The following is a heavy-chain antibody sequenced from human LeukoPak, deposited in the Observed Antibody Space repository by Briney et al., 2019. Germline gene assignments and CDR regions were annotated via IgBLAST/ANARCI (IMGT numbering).Heavy chain of an antibody. CDR3: AKDWRRIVVVGPITRHGDYMDV. CDR1: GFTFSRYW. Sequence: PGGSLRLSCAASGFTFSRYWMHWVRQAPGKGLVWVSRIDTDGSHAYYADSVEGRFTISRDNAKNTLYLQMNSLRPEDTAVYYCAKDWRRIVVVGPITRHGDYMDVWGKGTTVTVSS. J-gene: IGHJ6*03. D-gene: IGHD2-15*01. V-gene: IGHV3-74*01. CDR2: IDTDGSHA.